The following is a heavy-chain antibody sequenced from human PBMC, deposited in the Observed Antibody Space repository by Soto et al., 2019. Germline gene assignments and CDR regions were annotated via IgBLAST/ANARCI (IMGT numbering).Heavy chain of an antibody. Sequence: QVQLQQWGAGLLKPSETLSLTCAVYGGSFSGYYWSWIRQPPGKGLEWIGEINHSGSTNYNPSLKSRVTRSVDTSKNQFSLKLSSVTAADTAVYYCARRRQLLWFGGYYWGQGTLVTVSS. D-gene: IGHD3-10*01. J-gene: IGHJ4*02. V-gene: IGHV4-34*01. CDR3: ARRRQLLWFGGYY. CDR1: GGSFSGYY. CDR2: INHSGST.